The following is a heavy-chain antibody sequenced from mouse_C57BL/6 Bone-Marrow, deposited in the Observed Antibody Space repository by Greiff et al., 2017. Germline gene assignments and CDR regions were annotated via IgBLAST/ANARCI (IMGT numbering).Heavy chain of an antibody. D-gene: IGHD4-1*01. J-gene: IGHJ3*01. V-gene: IGHV1-81*01. Sequence: QVRLQQPGAELARPGASGKPSCKASGYSFTSYGISWVKQRTGQGLEWIGEIYPRSGNTYYNEKFKGKATLTADKSSSTAYMELRSLTSEDSAVYFCARGRLGGFAYWGQGTLVTVSA. CDR1: GYSFTSYG. CDR2: IYPRSGNT. CDR3: ARGRLGGFAY.